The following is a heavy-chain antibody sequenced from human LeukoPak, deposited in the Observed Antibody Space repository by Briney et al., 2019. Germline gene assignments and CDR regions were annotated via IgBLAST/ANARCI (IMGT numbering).Heavy chain of an antibody. Sequence: GGSLRLSCAASGNYWMHWVRQVPGKGLVWVSRINSDGSSTSYADSVKGRFTISRDNAKNTLYLQMNCLRAEDTAVYYCARDHGFTGSWYGNYYFDYWGQGTLVTVSS. D-gene: IGHD6-13*01. CDR3: ARDHGFTGSWYGNYYFDY. V-gene: IGHV3-74*01. CDR1: GNYW. CDR2: INSDGSST. J-gene: IGHJ4*02.